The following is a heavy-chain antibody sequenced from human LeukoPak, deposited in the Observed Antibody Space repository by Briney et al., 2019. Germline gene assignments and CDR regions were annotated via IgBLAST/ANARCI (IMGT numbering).Heavy chain of an antibody. J-gene: IGHJ6*02. CDR3: ARDFRRFLEWSNPRSLDYYYGMDV. D-gene: IGHD3-3*01. Sequence: GASVKVSCKASGGTFSSYAISWVRQAPGQGLEWMGRIIPILGIANYAQKFQGRVTITADKSTSTAYMELSSLRSEDTAVYYCARDFRRFLEWSNPRSLDYYYGMDVWGQGTTVTVSS. V-gene: IGHV1-69*04. CDR1: GGTFSSYA. CDR2: IIPILGIA.